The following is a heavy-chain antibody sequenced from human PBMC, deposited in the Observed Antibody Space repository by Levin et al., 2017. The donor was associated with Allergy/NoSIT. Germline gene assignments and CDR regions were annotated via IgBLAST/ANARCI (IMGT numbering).Heavy chain of an antibody. J-gene: IGHJ6*02. D-gene: IGHD3-3*01. CDR2: ISNDGSNK. Sequence: GESLKISCAASGFTFNKYAMHWVRQAPGKGLEWVTVISNDGSNKYYADSVKGRFAISRDNSKNTLYLQMDNLRIEETALYYCTKEVYDFWSGYGMDVWGQGTTVTVSS. CDR3: TKEVYDFWSGYGMDV. V-gene: IGHV3-30*18. CDR1: GFTFNKYA.